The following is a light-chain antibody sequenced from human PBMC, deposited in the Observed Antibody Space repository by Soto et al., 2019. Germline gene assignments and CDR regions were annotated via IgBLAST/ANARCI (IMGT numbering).Light chain of an antibody. V-gene: IGLV7-43*01. CDR2: STS. CDR1: TGAVTGGYY. J-gene: IGLJ2*01. CDR3: LLYYGVAQLI. Sequence: QAVVTQEPSLTVSPGGTVTLTCASSTGAVTGGYYPNWFQRKPGQAPRPLIYSTSNKHSWTPARFSGSLLGGKAALTLSGVQPEDEAEYYCLLYYGVAQLIFGGGTMLTVL.